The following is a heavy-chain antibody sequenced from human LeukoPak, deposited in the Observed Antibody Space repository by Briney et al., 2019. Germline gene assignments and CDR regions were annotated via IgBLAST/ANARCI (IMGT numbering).Heavy chain of an antibody. J-gene: IGHJ5*02. CDR3: AKGGPYYGSGSHRTTNWFDP. V-gene: IGHV3-23*01. Sequence: PGGSLSPFCAASGFTFSSYAMSWVRQAPGKGLEWVSAISGSGGSTYYADSVKGRFTISRDNSKNTLYLQMNSLRAEDTAVYYCAKGGPYYGSGSHRTTNWFDPWGEGPLVTVSS. D-gene: IGHD3-10*01. CDR2: ISGSGGST. CDR1: GFTFSSYA.